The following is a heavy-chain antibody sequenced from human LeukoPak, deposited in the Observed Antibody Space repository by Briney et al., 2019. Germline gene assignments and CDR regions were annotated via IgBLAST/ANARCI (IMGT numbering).Heavy chain of an antibody. CDR2: ISSSIGYI. CDR1: GFTFSSYS. Sequence: KSGGSLRLSCAASGFTFSSYSMNWVRQAPGKGLEWVSSISSSIGYIYYADSVKGRFTISRDNAKNSLYLQMNSLRAEDTAVYYCARDFLPGHSYSFDYWGQGTLVTVSS. CDR3: ARDFLPGHSYSFDY. D-gene: IGHD5-18*01. J-gene: IGHJ4*02. V-gene: IGHV3-21*01.